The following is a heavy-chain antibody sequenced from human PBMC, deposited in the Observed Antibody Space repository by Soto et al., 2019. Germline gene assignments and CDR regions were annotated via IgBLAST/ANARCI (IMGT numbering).Heavy chain of an antibody. CDR3: ARGASVLRFLEWLSIPGGYYYGMDV. Sequence: QVQLVQSGAEVKKPGASVKVSCKASGYTFTSYGISWVRQAPGQGLEWMGWISAYNGNTNYAQKLQGRVTMTTDTSTSTAYMELRSLRSDDTAVYYCARGASVLRFLEWLSIPGGYYYGMDVWGQGTTVTVSS. CDR1: GYTFTSYG. V-gene: IGHV1-18*01. CDR2: ISAYNGNT. J-gene: IGHJ6*02. D-gene: IGHD3-3*01.